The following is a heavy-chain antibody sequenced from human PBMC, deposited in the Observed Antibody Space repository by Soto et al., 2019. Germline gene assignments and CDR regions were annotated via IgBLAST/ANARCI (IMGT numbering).Heavy chain of an antibody. V-gene: IGHV6-1*01. D-gene: IGHD6-19*01. CDR1: GDSVSSISAA. J-gene: IGHJ4*02. CDR2: TYYRSKWYN. Sequence: PTLSLTCAISGDSVSSISAACNWTRQSPSRGLEWLGRTYYRSKWYNEYEVSVRSRIAINPDTSRNQFSLQLDSVTPEDTAVYYCARTSGYFDSWGQGSLVTV. CDR3: ARTSGYFDS.